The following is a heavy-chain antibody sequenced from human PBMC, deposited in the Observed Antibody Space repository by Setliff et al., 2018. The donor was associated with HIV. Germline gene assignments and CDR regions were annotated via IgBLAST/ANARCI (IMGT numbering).Heavy chain of an antibody. Sequence: GGSLRLSCAASGFTFSDYYMTWIRQAPGKGLEWVSHISSSGSTIYYADSVKGRFTISRDNAKNTLYLQMNSLRTDDTAIYYCARAFSGYYFDYWGQGTLVTVSS. D-gene: IGHD3-3*01. J-gene: IGHJ4*02. CDR3: ARAFSGYYFDY. V-gene: IGHV3-11*01. CDR1: GFTFSDYY. CDR2: ISSSGSTI.